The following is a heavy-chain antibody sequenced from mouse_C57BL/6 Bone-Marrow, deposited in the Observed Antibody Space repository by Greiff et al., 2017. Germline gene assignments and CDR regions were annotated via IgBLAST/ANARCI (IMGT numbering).Heavy chain of an antibody. Sequence: VQLQQPGAELVKPGASVKLSCKASGYTFTSYWMHWVKQRPGQGLEWIGMIHPNSGSTNSNEKFKSKATLTVDKSSSTAYMQLSSLTSEDSAVYYCARWRAYYYGLDDWGQGTTLTVAS. V-gene: IGHV1-64*01. J-gene: IGHJ2*01. CDR3: ARWRAYYYGLDD. D-gene: IGHD1-1*01. CDR2: IHPNSGST. CDR1: GYTFTSYW.